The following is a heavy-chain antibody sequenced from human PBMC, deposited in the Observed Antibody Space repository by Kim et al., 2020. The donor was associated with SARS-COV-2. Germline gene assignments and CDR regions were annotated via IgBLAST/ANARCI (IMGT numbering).Heavy chain of an antibody. CDR3: ARSGCSGGSCYSGRYFDP. D-gene: IGHD2-15*01. Sequence: ASVKVSCKASGYTFTSYGVIWVRQAPGQGLAWMGWISAYNGDTKCAQKLQGRITLTTETSTSTAYMELRSLRSDDTAVYYCARSGCSGGSCYSGRYFDPWGQGTLVTVSS. J-gene: IGHJ5*02. V-gene: IGHV1-18*01. CDR1: GYTFTSYG. CDR2: ISAYNGDT.